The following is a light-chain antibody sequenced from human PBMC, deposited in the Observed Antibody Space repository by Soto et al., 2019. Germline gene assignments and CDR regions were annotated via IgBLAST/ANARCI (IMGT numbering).Light chain of an antibody. Sequence: QSALTQPASVSGSPGQSITISCTGTSSDVGSYNLVSWYQQHPGKAPKLMIYEGDKRPSGVSNRFSGSKSGNTASLTISGLQAEDEADYYCCSYAGSDIFRGVFGGGTKLTVL. V-gene: IGLV2-23*01. J-gene: IGLJ3*02. CDR3: CSYAGSDIFRGV. CDR2: EGD. CDR1: SSDVGSYNL.